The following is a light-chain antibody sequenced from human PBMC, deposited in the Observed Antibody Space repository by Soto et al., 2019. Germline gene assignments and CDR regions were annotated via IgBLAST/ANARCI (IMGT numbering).Light chain of an antibody. CDR1: RGIRND. CDR3: LQYNNYPRT. CDR2: AAS. J-gene: IGKJ1*01. V-gene: IGKV1-17*01. Sequence: DIQMTQSPSSLSASAGDRVTITCRASRGIRNDLAWYQQKPGKAPKRLIYAASTLESGVPPRFSGSGSGTEFTLTIISLQPEDFATSYCLQYNNYPRTFGQGTRVEIK.